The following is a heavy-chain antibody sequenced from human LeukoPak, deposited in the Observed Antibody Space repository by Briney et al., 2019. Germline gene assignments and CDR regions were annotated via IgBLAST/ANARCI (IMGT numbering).Heavy chain of an antibody. CDR2: IQYDGSNK. D-gene: IGHD3-22*01. CDR1: GFTFSNYG. V-gene: IGHV3-30*02. CDR3: ARGSHYYDSSGYFHY. Sequence: GGSLRLSCAASGFTFSNYGMHWVRQAPGKGLEWVAFIQYDGSNKFYADSVKGRFTISRDNSKNTLYLQMNSLRAEDTAVYYCARGSHYYDSSGYFHYWGQGTLVTVSS. J-gene: IGHJ4*02.